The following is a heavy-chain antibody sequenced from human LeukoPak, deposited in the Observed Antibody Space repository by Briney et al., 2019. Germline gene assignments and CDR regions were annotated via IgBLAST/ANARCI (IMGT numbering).Heavy chain of an antibody. D-gene: IGHD5-18*01. CDR3: AKGHVDTAYNWFDP. J-gene: IGHJ5*02. Sequence: GGSLRLSCAASGFTFSSYGMHWVRQAPGKGLEWVAVISYDGSNKYYADSVKGRFTISRDNSKNTLYLQMNGLRAEDTAVYYCAKGHVDTAYNWFDPWGQGTLVTVSS. V-gene: IGHV3-30*18. CDR2: ISYDGSNK. CDR1: GFTFSSYG.